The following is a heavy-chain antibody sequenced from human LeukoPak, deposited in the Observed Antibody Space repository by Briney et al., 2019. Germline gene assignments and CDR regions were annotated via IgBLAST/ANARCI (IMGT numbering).Heavy chain of an antibody. V-gene: IGHV4-61*02. Sequence: SETLSLTCTVSGGSISSGSYYWSWIRQPAGKGLEWIGRIYTSGSTNYNPSLKSRVTISVDTSKNQFSLKLSSVTAADTAVYYCARVRPSLGYLAFDIWGQGTMVTVSS. CDR3: ARVRPSLGYLAFDI. J-gene: IGHJ3*02. D-gene: IGHD6-13*01. CDR2: IYTSGST. CDR1: GGSISSGSYY.